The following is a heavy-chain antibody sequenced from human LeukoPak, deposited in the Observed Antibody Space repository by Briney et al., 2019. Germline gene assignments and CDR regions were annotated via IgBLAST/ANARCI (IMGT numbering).Heavy chain of an antibody. J-gene: IGHJ6*03. Sequence: SQTLSLTCTVSGGSISSGGYYWSRIRQHPGKGLEWIGYINIGGSTYYNPSLKSRLTISQDTSKNQFSLKLSSVTAADTAVYYCARGADYYYYYYMDVWGKGTTVTVYS. CDR1: GGSISSGGYY. V-gene: IGHV4-31*03. CDR2: INIGGST. CDR3: ARGADYYYYYYMDV.